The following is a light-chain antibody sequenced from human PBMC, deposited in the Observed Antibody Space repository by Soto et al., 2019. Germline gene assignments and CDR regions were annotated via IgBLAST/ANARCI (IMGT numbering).Light chain of an antibody. CDR1: SSDVGDYNY. V-gene: IGLV2-11*01. J-gene: IGLJ3*02. CDR3: CSFAGSYTFWV. CDR2: DVS. Sequence: QSALTQPRSVSGSPVQSVTISCTGTSSDVGDYNYVSWYQQYPVKDPKLVIYDVSKRPSGVPDCFSGSKSGNTASLTISGLQAEDEADYYCCSFAGSYTFWVFGGGSKLTVL.